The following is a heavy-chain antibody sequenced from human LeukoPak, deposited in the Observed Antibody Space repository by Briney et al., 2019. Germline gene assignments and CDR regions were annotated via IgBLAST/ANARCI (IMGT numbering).Heavy chain of an antibody. CDR3: AKDISRYGSGSSVRRNFYYYYYMDV. CDR1: GFTFDDYA. J-gene: IGHJ6*03. Sequence: GGSLRLSCAASGFTFDDYAMHWVRQAPGKGLEWVSLISWDGGITYYADSVKGRFTISRDNSKNSLHLQMSSLRAEDTALYYCAKDISRYGSGSSVRRNFYYYYYMDVWGKGTTVTVSS. V-gene: IGHV3-43D*03. D-gene: IGHD3-10*01. CDR2: ISWDGGIT.